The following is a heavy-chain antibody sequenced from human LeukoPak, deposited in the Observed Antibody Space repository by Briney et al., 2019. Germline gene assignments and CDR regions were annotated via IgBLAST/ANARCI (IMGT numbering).Heavy chain of an antibody. Sequence: ASVKVSCKASGYTFTGYYMHWVRQAPGQGLEWMGWINPNSGGTNYAQKFQGRVTMTRDTSSSTAYMELSRLRSDDTAVYYCWVVITHDAFDIWGQGTMVTVSS. D-gene: IGHD3-22*01. CDR1: GYTFTGYY. CDR2: INPNSGGT. CDR3: WVVITHDAFDI. J-gene: IGHJ3*02. V-gene: IGHV1-2*02.